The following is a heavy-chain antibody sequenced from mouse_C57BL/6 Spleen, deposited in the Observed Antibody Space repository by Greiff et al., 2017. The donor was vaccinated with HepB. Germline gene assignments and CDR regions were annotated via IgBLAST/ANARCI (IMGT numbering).Heavy chain of an antibody. V-gene: IGHV5-16*01. CDR1: GFTFSDYY. CDR2: INYDGSST. Sequence: EVQRVESEGGLVQPGSSMKLSCTASGFTFSDYYMAWVRQVPEKGLEWVANINYDGSSTYYLDSLKSRFIISRDNAKNILYLQMSSLKSEDTATYYCARRGDDGYLHWYFDVWGTGTTVTVSS. J-gene: IGHJ1*03. D-gene: IGHD2-3*01. CDR3: ARRGDDGYLHWYFDV.